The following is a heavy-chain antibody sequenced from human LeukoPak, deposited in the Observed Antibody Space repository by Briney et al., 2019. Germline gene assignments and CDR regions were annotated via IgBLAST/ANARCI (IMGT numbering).Heavy chain of an antibody. CDR2: INPNSGGT. V-gene: IGHV1-2*02. Sequence: GASVKLSCKASGYTFTGYYMKWVRQAPGQGLECMGWINPNSGGTNYAQKFQGRVTMTRDTSITTVYMELSRLRSDDTAVYYCARVGDTYCGGDCYIFDYWGQGALVTGSS. J-gene: IGHJ4*02. CDR3: ARVGDTYCGGDCYIFDY. D-gene: IGHD2-21*02. CDR1: GYTFTGYY.